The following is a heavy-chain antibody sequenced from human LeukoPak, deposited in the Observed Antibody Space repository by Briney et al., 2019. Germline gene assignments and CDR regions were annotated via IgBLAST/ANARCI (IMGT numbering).Heavy chain of an antibody. Sequence: SVKVSCKASGGTFSSYAISWVRQAPGQGLEWMGGIIPIFGTVNYAQKFQGRVTITADESTSTAYMELSSLRSEDTAVYYCATNRQIMILGVVIMPAFDIWGQGTMVTVSS. J-gene: IGHJ3*02. V-gene: IGHV1-69*13. D-gene: IGHD3-3*01. CDR3: ATNRQIMILGVVIMPAFDI. CDR1: GGTFSSYA. CDR2: IIPIFGTV.